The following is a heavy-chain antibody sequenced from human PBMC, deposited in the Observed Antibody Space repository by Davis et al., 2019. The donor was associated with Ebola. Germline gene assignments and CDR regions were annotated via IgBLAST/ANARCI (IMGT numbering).Heavy chain of an antibody. Sequence: MPSETLSLTCAVYGGSLSGYYWSWIRQPPGKGLEWIGEINHSGSTNYNPSLKSRVTISVDTSKNQFSLKLSSVTAADTAVYYCARASLYSRFDYWGQGTLVTVSS. D-gene: IGHD6-13*01. CDR2: INHSGST. CDR3: ARASLYSRFDY. CDR1: GGSLSGYY. V-gene: IGHV4-34*01. J-gene: IGHJ4*02.